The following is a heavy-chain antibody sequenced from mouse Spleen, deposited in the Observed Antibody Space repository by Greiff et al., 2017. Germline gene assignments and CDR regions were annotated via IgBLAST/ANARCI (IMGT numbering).Heavy chain of an antibody. CDR1: GYAFSSYW. Sequence: VQLQQSGAELVKPGASVKISCKASGYAFSSYWMTWMKQSPGKGLEWIGQIYPGDGDTNYNGKFKGKATLTADKSSSTAYMQLSSLTSEDSAVYFCARDYQAWFAFWGQGTLVTVSA. D-gene: IGHD5-5*01. CDR2: IYPGDGDT. CDR3: ARDYQAWFAF. J-gene: IGHJ3*01. V-gene: IGHV1-80*01.